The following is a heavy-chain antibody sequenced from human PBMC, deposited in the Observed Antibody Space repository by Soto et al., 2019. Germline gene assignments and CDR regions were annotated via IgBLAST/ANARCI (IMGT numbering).Heavy chain of an antibody. Sequence: GGSLRLSCGASGFTFSDYYMNWIRQAPGKGLEWVSYISSSGSTIYYADSVKGRFTISRDNAKNSLYLQMNSLRAEDTAVYYCARDAGASGSYYNSHNWFDPWGQGTLVTVSS. CDR1: GFTFSDYY. V-gene: IGHV3-11*01. CDR2: ISSSGSTI. D-gene: IGHD3-10*01. J-gene: IGHJ5*02. CDR3: ARDAGASGSYYNSHNWFDP.